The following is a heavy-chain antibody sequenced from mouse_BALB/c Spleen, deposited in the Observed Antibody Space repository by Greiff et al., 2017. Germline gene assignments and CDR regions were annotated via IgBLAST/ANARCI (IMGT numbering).Heavy chain of an antibody. CDR1: GFSLTSYG. CDR3: ARERNYYGSSWFAY. J-gene: IGHJ3*01. V-gene: IGHV2-9*02. Sequence: VQVVESGPGLVAPSQSLSITCTVSGFSLTSYGVHWVRQPPGKGLEWLGVIWAGGSTNYNSALMSRLSISKDNSKSQVFLKMNSLQTDDTAMYYCARERNYYGSSWFAYWGQGTLVTVSA. CDR2: IWAGGST. D-gene: IGHD1-1*01.